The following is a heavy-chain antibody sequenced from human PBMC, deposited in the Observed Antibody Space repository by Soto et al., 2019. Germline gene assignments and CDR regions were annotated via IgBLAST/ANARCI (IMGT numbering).Heavy chain of an antibody. V-gene: IGHV3-15*01. CDR1: GFTFSNAW. CDR3: TTDTDYYDSSGYYYVGGGY. CDR2: IKSKTDGGTT. J-gene: IGHJ4*02. D-gene: IGHD3-22*01. Sequence: PGGSLRLSCAASGFTFSNAWMSWVRQAPGKGLEWVGRIKSKTDGGTTDYAAPVKGRFTISRDDSKNTLYLQMNSLKAEDTAVYYCTTDTDYYDSSGYYYVGGGYWGQGTMVTVSS.